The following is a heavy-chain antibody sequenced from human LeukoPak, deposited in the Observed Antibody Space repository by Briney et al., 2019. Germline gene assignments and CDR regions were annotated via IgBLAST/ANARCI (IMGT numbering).Heavy chain of an antibody. CDR3: ARVGDFSVAAFDI. CDR1: GFTVSSNY. J-gene: IGHJ3*02. Sequence: GGSLRLSCAASGFTVSSNYMSWVRQAPGKGLEWVSVIYSGGSTYYANSVKGRFTISRDTSKNTLYLQMGSLRAEDMAVYYCARVGDFSVAAFDIWGQGTMVTVSS. V-gene: IGHV3-53*05. CDR2: IYSGGST. D-gene: IGHD3-16*01.